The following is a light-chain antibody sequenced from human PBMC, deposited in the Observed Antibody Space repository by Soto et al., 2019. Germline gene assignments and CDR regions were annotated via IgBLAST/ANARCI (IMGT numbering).Light chain of an antibody. J-gene: IGLJ2*01. CDR1: SSNIGAGYD. CDR3: QSYDSSLSGYVV. V-gene: IGLV1-40*01. CDR2: GNS. Sequence: QSVLTQPPSVSGAPGQRVTISCTGSSSNIGAGYDVHWYQQLPGTAPKLLIYGNSNRPSGVPDRFSGSKSGTSASLVITGLQAEDEGDYYCQSYDSSLSGYVVFGGGTKLTVL.